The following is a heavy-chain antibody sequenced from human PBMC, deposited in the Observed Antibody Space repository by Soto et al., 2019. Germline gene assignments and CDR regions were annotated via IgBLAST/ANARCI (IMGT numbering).Heavy chain of an antibody. V-gene: IGHV1-46*01. Sequence: ASVKVSCKASGYTFTSYYMHWVRQAPGQGLEWMGIINPSGGSTSYAQKFQGRVTMTRDTSTSTVYMELSSLRSEDTAVYYCARGRDRGVVPAAMRAGLDVWGQGTTVTVSS. CDR1: GYTFTSYY. CDR3: ARGRDRGVVPAAMRAGLDV. CDR2: INPSGGST. J-gene: IGHJ6*02. D-gene: IGHD2-2*01.